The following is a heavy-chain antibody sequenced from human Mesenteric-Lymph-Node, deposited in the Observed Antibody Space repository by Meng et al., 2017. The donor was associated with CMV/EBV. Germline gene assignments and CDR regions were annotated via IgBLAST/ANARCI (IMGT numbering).Heavy chain of an antibody. CDR2: IIPIFGTA. CDR3: AKSSHIVVVPAAHMDV. CDR1: GGTFSSYA. D-gene: IGHD2-2*01. V-gene: IGHV1-69*05. Sequence: SVKVSCKASGGTFSSYAISWVRQAPGQGLEWMGGIIPIFGTANYAQKFQGRVTITTDESTSTAYMELSSLRAEDTAVYYCAKSSHIVVVPAAHMDVWGQGTTVTVSS. J-gene: IGHJ6*02.